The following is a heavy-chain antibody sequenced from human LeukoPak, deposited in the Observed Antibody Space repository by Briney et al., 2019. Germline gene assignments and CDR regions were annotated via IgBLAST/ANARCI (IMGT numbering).Heavy chain of an antibody. CDR2: IYYSGNT. V-gene: IGHV4-39*01. D-gene: IGHD7-27*01. J-gene: IGHJ3*02. CDR1: GGSISSSGYY. Sequence: SETLSLTCTVSGGSISSSGYYWGWIRQPPGKGLEWIGSIYYSGNTYYNPSLRGRVTISVDTSKNQFSLKLSSVTAADTAVYYCARFVTGDGAFDIWGQGTMVTVSS. CDR3: ARFVTGDGAFDI.